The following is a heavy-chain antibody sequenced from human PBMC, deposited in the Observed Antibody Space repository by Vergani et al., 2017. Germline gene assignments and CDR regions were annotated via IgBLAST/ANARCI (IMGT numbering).Heavy chain of an antibody. J-gene: IGHJ6*02. CDR2: ISGSGGSI. CDR3: ARDWLAPTQSYYGRDV. D-gene: IGHD6-19*01. V-gene: IGHV3-23*01. Sequence: EVQLLESGGGLVQPGGSLRLSCAASGFTFSSYAMSWVRQAPGKGLEWVSAISGSGGSIYYADSVKGRFTISRDNAKNSLYLQMNSLRAEDTAVYYCARDWLAPTQSYYGRDVWGQGP. CDR1: GFTFSSYA.